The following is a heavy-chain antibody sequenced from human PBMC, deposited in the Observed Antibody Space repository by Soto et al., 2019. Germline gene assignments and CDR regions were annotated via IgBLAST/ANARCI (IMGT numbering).Heavy chain of an antibody. V-gene: IGHV3-48*02. CDR1: GFTFSSYT. Sequence: EVQLVESGGGLVQTGGSLRLSCAASGFTFSSYTMNWVRQAPGKGLEWVSYISRSSTTIYYADSVKGRFTISRDNAKNSLYLQMNSLTDEDTAVYYCARDGGQQLVFDSWGQGTLVTVSS. D-gene: IGHD6-13*01. CDR3: ARDGGQQLVFDS. J-gene: IGHJ4*02. CDR2: ISRSSTTI.